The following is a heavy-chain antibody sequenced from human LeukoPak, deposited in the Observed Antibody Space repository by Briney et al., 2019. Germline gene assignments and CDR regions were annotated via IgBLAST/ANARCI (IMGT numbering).Heavy chain of an antibody. CDR3: ALVYSSGWIDLGD. V-gene: IGHV1-2*02. D-gene: IGHD6-19*01. CDR1: GYTFTSYA. CDR2: INPNSGGT. J-gene: IGHJ4*02. Sequence: ASVKVSCKASGYTFTSYAMNWVRQAPGQGLEWMGWINPNSGGTNYAQKFQGRVTMTRDTSISTAYMELSRLRSDDTAVYYCALVYSSGWIDLGDWGQGTLVTVSS.